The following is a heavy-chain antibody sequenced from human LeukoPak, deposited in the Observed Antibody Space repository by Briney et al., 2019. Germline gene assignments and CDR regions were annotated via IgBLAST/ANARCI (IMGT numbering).Heavy chain of an antibody. V-gene: IGHV3-53*01. J-gene: IGHJ5*02. CDR3: ARDCRSLSPGSSWYDWFDP. D-gene: IGHD6-13*01. CDR2: IYSGGST. Sequence: RGSLRLSCAASGFTVSTNYMTWVRQAPGKGLEWVSVIYSGGSTYYADSVKGRFTISRDNSKNTLYLQMNSLRAEDTAVYYCARDCRSLSPGSSWYDWFDPWGQGTLVTVSS. CDR1: GFTVSTNY.